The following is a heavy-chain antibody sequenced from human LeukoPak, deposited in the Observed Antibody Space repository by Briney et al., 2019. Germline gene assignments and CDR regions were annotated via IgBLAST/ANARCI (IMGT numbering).Heavy chain of an antibody. CDR2: ISGSGGST. J-gene: IGHJ4*02. Sequence: GGSLRLSCAASGFTFSSYAMSWVRQAPGKGLEWVSAISGSGGSTYYADSVKGRFTISRDNFKNTLYLQMNSLRAEDTAVYYCAKRSVGYDFWSGVDYWGQGTRVTVSS. CDR1: GFTFSSYA. D-gene: IGHD3-3*01. V-gene: IGHV3-23*01. CDR3: AKRSVGYDFWSGVDY.